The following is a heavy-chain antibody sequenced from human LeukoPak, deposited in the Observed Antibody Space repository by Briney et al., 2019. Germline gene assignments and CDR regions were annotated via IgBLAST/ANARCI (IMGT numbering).Heavy chain of an antibody. J-gene: IGHJ5*02. CDR3: AREAPAYCGGDCYSNNWFDP. Sequence: ASVKVSCKASGYTFTSYDINWVRQATGQGLEWMGWMNPNSGNTGYAQKFQGRVTMTRNTSISTAYMELSGLRSEDTAVYYCAREAPAYCGGDCYSNNWFDPWGQGTLVTVSS. CDR1: GYTFTSYD. CDR2: MNPNSGNT. D-gene: IGHD2-21*02. V-gene: IGHV1-8*01.